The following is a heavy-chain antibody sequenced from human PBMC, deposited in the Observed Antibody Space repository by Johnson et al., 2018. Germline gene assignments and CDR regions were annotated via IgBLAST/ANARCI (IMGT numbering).Heavy chain of an antibody. CDR3: ARGRGSGWFGHYNWFDP. D-gene: IGHD3-10*01. Sequence: QVQLVESGAEVKKXGASVKVSCKASGYTFTSYDINWVRQATGQGLEWMGWMNPNSGNTGYAQKFKGRVTMTRNPSISTAYRELSSLRSEETAVYYCARGRGSGWFGHYNWFDPWGQGTLVTVSS. V-gene: IGHV1-8*01. CDR2: MNPNSGNT. J-gene: IGHJ5*02. CDR1: GYTFTSYD.